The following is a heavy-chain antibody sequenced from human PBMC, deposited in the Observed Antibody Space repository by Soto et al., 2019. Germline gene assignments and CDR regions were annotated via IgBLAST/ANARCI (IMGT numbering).Heavy chain of an antibody. V-gene: IGHV4-61*01. J-gene: IGHJ4*02. Sequence: PXETLSLTCTVSGGSVSGGSYYWSWIRQPPGKGLEWIGYIFYTGSSNYNLSLKSRATISVDTSQNQFSLKLSSVTAADTAVYYCARDRGFRHYFDYWGQGTLVTVSS. D-gene: IGHD3-22*01. CDR1: GGSVSGGSYY. CDR2: IFYTGSS. CDR3: ARDRGFRHYFDY.